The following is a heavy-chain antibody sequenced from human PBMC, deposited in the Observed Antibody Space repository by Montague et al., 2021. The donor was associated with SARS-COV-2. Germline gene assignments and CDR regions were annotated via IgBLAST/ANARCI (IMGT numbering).Heavy chain of an antibody. CDR3: ARHITGSGNAFDI. D-gene: IGHD3-10*01. CDR2: IYYTGST. CDR1: GGSVSSSSYY. V-gene: IGHV4-39*01. Sequence: SETLSLTCTLPGGSVSSSSYYWGWIRQPPGKGLEWIGSIYYTGSTYYNPSLKSRVTISVDTSKNQFSLKLSSVTAADTAVYYCARHITGSGNAFDIWGQGTMVTVSS. J-gene: IGHJ3*02.